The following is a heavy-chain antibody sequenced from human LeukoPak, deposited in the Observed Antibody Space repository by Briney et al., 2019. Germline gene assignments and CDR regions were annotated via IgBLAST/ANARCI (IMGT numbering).Heavy chain of an antibody. Sequence: PGGSLRLSCAASGFTFSSYGMHWVRQAPGKGLEWVAVIWYDRSNKYYADSVMGRFTISRDNSKNTLYLQMNSLRAEDTAVYYCARDDGYCSSTSCSPSYYMDVWGKGTTVTVSS. CDR3: ARDDGYCSSTSCSPSYYMDV. D-gene: IGHD2-2*01. CDR1: GFTFSSYG. J-gene: IGHJ6*03. CDR2: IWYDRSNK. V-gene: IGHV3-33*01.